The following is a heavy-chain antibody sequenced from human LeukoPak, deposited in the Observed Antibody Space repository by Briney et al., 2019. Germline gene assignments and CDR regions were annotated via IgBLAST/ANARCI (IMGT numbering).Heavy chain of an antibody. CDR2: INPNSGGT. D-gene: IGHD3-22*01. Sequence: ASVKVSCKASGYTFSGYYMHWVRQAPGQGLEWVGWINPNSGGTNYAQKFQGRVTMTRDTSISTAYMELSRLLSGDTAVYYCARDYKYYYDSSGSDYWGQGTLVTVSS. CDR3: ARDYKYYYDSSGSDY. J-gene: IGHJ4*02. V-gene: IGHV1-2*02. CDR1: GYTFSGYY.